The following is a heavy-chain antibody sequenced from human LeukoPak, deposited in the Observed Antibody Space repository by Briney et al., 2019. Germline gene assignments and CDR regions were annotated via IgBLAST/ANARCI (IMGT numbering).Heavy chain of an antibody. Sequence: GRSLRLSCAASGLTFSSYTMHWVRQAPGKGLEWVAVISYDGSNKYYADSVKGRFTISRDNSKNTLYLQMNSLRAEDTAVYYCARGLHYYYYGMDVWGQGTTVTVSS. CDR3: ARGLHYYYYGMDV. V-gene: IGHV3-30-3*01. J-gene: IGHJ6*02. D-gene: IGHD3-10*01. CDR1: GLTFSSYT. CDR2: ISYDGSNK.